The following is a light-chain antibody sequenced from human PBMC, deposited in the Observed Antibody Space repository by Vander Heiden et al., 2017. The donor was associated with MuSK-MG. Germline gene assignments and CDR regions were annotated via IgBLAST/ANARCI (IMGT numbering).Light chain of an antibody. Sequence: QSVLTHPPSVSAAPGQKVTISCSGSSSNIGNNYVSWYQQLPGTAPKLLSYDNNKRPSGIPDRFSGSKSGTSATLGITGLQTGDEADYYCGTWDSSLSSVVFGGGTKLTVL. V-gene: IGLV1-51*01. CDR3: GTWDSSLSSVV. CDR1: SSNIGNNY. CDR2: DNN. J-gene: IGLJ2*01.